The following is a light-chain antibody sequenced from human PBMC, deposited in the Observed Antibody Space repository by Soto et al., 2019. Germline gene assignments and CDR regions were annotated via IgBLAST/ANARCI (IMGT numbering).Light chain of an antibody. Sequence: DIQLTQSPSFLSASVGDRVTITCRASQGISSDLAWYQQKPGKAPNLLIYGASNLQTGVPSRFSGSGSGTEFTLTISSLQPEDFATYYCQHMATFGQGTKVEIK. V-gene: IGKV1-9*01. CDR3: QHMAT. CDR2: GAS. CDR1: QGISSD. J-gene: IGKJ1*01.